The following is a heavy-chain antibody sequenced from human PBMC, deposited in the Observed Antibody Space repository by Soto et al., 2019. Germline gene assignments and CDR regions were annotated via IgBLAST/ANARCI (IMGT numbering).Heavy chain of an antibody. V-gene: IGHV4-30-2*01. CDR1: GGSMISGGYS. CDR3: VRRSPEDAFDI. CDR2: IYEGGNT. J-gene: IGHJ3*02. Sequence: PSETLSLTCAVSGGSMISGGYSWSWIRQPPGKGLQWIGHIYEGGNTYYTPSLESRAAISTDKSNNQFSLRLSSVTAADTAVYYCVRRSPEDAFDIWGQGTMVTVSS.